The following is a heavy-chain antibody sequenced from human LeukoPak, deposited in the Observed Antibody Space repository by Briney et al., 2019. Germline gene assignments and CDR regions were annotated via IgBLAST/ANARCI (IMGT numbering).Heavy chain of an antibody. CDR2: IYYSGIT. CDR1: GGSISSSSYY. CDR3: ARLNIAAAGTVDY. J-gene: IGHJ4*02. Sequence: SETLSLTCTVSGGSISSSSYYWGWIRQPPGKGLEWIGSIYYSGITYYNPSLKSRVTISVDTSKNQFSLKLSSVTAADTAVYYCARLNIAAAGTVDYWGQGTLVTVSS. V-gene: IGHV4-39*01. D-gene: IGHD6-13*01.